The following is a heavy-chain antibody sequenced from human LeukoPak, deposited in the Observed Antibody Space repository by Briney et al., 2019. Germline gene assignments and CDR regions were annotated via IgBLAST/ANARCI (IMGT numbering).Heavy chain of an antibody. V-gene: IGHV3-30*18. Sequence: GGSLRLSCAASGFTFSSYGMHWVRQAPGKGLEWVAVISYDGSNKYYADSVKGRFTISRDNSKNTLYLQMNSLRAEDTAVYYCAKSLGYSYGQTLDYWGQGTLVTVSS. CDR1: GFTFSSYG. CDR2: ISYDGSNK. J-gene: IGHJ4*02. CDR3: AKSLGYSYGQTLDY. D-gene: IGHD5-18*01.